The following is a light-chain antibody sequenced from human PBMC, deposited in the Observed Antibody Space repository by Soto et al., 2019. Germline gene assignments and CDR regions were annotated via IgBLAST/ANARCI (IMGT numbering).Light chain of an antibody. CDR3: LQDYNYPWT. CDR2: AAS. V-gene: IGKV1-6*01. Sequence: IQLTQSPSSLSASVGDRVTITCRASQGISSYLAWYQQKPGKAPKLMIYAASSLQSGVPSRFSGSGSGTDFTLTISSLQPEDFATYYCLQDYNYPWTLGQGTKVDIK. CDR1: QGISSY. J-gene: IGKJ1*01.